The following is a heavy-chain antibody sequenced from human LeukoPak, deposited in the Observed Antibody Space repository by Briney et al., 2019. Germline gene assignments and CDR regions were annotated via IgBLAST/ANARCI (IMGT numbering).Heavy chain of an antibody. CDR2: IWYDESNK. CDR1: GFTFSSYG. Sequence: GGSLRLSCAASGFTFSSYGMHWVRQAPGKGLEWVAVIWYDESNKYYADSVKGRFTISRDNSKNTLYLQMNSLRAEDTAVYYCARGRGWDYYYMDVWGKGTTVTVSS. D-gene: IGHD1-26*01. CDR3: ARGRGWDYYYMDV. J-gene: IGHJ6*03. V-gene: IGHV3-33*01.